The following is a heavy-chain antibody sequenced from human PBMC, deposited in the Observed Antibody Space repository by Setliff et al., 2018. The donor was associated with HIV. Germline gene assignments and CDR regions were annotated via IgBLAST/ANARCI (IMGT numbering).Heavy chain of an antibody. CDR3: ARVPVCSSTSCLHVNAFDI. Sequence: PSETLSLTCTVSGGSISSYYWSWIRQPAGKGLEWIGRIYTSGSTNYNPSLKSRVTMSVDTSKNQFSLKLSSVTAADTAVYYCARVPVCSSTSCLHVNAFDIWGQGTTVTVSS. CDR2: IYTSGST. V-gene: IGHV4-4*07. J-gene: IGHJ3*02. D-gene: IGHD2-2*01. CDR1: GGSISSYY.